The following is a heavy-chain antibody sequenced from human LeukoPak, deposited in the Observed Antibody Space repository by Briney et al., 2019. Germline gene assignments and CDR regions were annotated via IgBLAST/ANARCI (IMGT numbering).Heavy chain of an antibody. CDR3: ARDRSGYSSSWYPYYYMDV. D-gene: IGHD6-13*01. CDR2: IDHSGNT. CDR1: GYSINRGYC. V-gene: IGHV4-38-2*02. J-gene: IGHJ6*03. Sequence: PSETLSLTCAVSGYSINRGYCWGWIRQSPGKGLEWIGGIDHSGNTHYNPSLKNRVTISVDTSKNQFSLKLSSVTAADTAVYYCARDRSGYSSSWYPYYYMDVWGKGTTVTISS.